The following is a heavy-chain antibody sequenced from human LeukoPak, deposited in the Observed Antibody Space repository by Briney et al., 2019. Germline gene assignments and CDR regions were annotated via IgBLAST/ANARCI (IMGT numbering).Heavy chain of an antibody. CDR3: ARIQPHSHRIAARL. J-gene: IGHJ4*02. V-gene: IGHV1-69*02. CDR1: GGTFSSYT. D-gene: IGHD6-6*01. Sequence: SVKVSCKASGGTFSSYTISWVRQAPGQGLEWMGRIIPILGIANYAQKFQGRVTITADKSTSTAYMELSSLRSEDTAVYYCARIQPHSHRIAARLWGQGTLVTVSS. CDR2: IIPILGIA.